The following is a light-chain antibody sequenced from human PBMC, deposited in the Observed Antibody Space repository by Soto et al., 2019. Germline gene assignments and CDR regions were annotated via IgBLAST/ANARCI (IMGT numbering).Light chain of an antibody. J-gene: IGKJ2*01. CDR3: QQYDNWPPKYT. CDR2: GAS. Sequence: EIVMTQSPATLSVSPGERATLSCRASQSINSNLAWYKQKPGQAPRLLIYGASTRATGIPARFSGSGSGTEFTLTISSLQSEDFAVYYCQQYDNWPPKYTFGQGPKLDIK. V-gene: IGKV3-15*01. CDR1: QSINSN.